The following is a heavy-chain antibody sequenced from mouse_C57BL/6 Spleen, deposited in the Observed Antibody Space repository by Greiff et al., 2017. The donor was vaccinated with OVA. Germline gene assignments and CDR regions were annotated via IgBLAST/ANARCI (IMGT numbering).Heavy chain of an antibody. CDR1: GFTFSDFY. J-gene: IGHJ3*01. D-gene: IGHD1-1*01. Sequence: EVNVVESGGGLVQSGRSLRLSCATSGFTFSDFYMEWVRQAPGKGLEWIAASRNKANDYTTEYSASVKGRFIVSRDTSQSILYLQMNALRAEDTAIYYCARDAYYGRGGCAYWGQGTLVTVSA. CDR3: ARDAYYGRGGCAY. V-gene: IGHV7-1*01. CDR2: SRNKANDYTT.